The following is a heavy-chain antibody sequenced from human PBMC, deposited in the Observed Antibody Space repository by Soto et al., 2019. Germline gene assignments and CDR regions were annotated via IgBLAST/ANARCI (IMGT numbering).Heavy chain of an antibody. Sequence: GGSLRLSCAASGFTVSTYNMNWVRQAPGKGLEWVSFISSSGSTTYYADSVKGRFAISRDSAKNSLFLQVNSLRDEDTAVYYCVAAFDVWGQGTMVTVSS. CDR2: ISSSGSTT. CDR1: GFTVSTYN. V-gene: IGHV3-48*02. CDR3: VAAFDV. J-gene: IGHJ3*01.